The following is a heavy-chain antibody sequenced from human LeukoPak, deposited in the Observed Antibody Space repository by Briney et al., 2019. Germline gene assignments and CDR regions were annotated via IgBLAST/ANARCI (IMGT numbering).Heavy chain of an antibody. Sequence: ASVKVFCKASGYTFTSYYMHWVRQAPGQGLEWMGIINPSGGSTSYAQKFQGRVTMTRDTSTSTVYMELSSLRSGDTAVYYCARSLNYYDSSGYPNYFDYWGQGTLVTVSS. V-gene: IGHV1-46*01. CDR1: GYTFTSYY. CDR2: INPSGGST. D-gene: IGHD3-22*01. J-gene: IGHJ4*02. CDR3: ARSLNYYDSSGYPNYFDY.